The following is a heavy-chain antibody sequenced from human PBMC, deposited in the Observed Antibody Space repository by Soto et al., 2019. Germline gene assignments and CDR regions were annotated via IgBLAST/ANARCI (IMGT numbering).Heavy chain of an antibody. J-gene: IGHJ4*02. CDR1: GDSMATGGHY. Sequence: QVHLQESGPGLVRPSETLSLSCSVSGDSMATGGHYYNWIRHLPGKVLEWIGYIYYSGATHYSPSLRHRATISIDTSKNQFSLRLISVTAADTALYFCARDKDLEPTVWGYWGQGIQVTVSS. CDR3: ARDKDLEPTVWGY. D-gene: IGHD7-27*01. V-gene: IGHV4-31*02. CDR2: IYYSGAT.